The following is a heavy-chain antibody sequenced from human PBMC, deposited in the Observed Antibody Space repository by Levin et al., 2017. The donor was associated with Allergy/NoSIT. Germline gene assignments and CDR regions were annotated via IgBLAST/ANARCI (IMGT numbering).Heavy chain of an antibody. J-gene: IGHJ4*02. CDR3: ARARRYFDWKGFLRFYFDY. Sequence: SQTLSLTCTVSGGSVSSGSYYWSWIRQPPGKGLEWIGYIYYSGSTNYNPSLKSRVTISVDTSKNQFSLKLSSVTAADTAVYYCARARRYFDWKGFLRFYFDYWGQGTLVTVSS. D-gene: IGHD3-9*01. CDR2: IYYSGST. V-gene: IGHV4-61*01. CDR1: GGSVSSGSYY.